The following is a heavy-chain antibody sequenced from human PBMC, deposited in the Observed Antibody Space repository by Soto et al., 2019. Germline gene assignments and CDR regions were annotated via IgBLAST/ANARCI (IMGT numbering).Heavy chain of an antibody. V-gene: IGHV1-69*02. D-gene: IGHD3-9*01. CDR1: GGTFSSYT. CDR3: ARGLDILTGYERRDAFDI. J-gene: IGHJ3*02. CDR2: IIPILGIA. Sequence: QVQLVQSGAEVKKPGTSVKVSCKASGGTFSSYTISWVRQAPGQGLEWMGRIIPILGIANYAQKFQGRVTITADKSTSTGYMELSSLRSEDTAVYYCARGLDILTGYERRDAFDIWGQGTMVTVSS.